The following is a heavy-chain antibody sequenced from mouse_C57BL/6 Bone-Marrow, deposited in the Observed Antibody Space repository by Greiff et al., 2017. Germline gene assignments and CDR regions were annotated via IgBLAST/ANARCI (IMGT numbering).Heavy chain of an antibody. V-gene: IGHV14-4*01. J-gene: IGHJ2*01. CDR2: IDPENGDT. Sequence: EVKLVESGAELVRPGASVKLSCTASGFNIKDDYMHWVKQRPEQGLEWIGWIDPENGDTEYASKFQGKATITADTSSNTAYLQLSSLTSEDAAVYYCTTVVRFFDYWGQGTTLTVSS. CDR3: TTVVRFFDY. D-gene: IGHD1-1*01. CDR1: GFNIKDDY.